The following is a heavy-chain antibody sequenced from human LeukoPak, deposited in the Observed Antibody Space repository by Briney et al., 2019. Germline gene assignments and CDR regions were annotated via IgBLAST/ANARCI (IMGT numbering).Heavy chain of an antibody. J-gene: IGHJ4*02. CDR2: IYYSGST. CDR3: ARGPNWGLDY. V-gene: IGHV4-59*01. Sequence: SSENLSLTCTVSGGSISSYYWSWIRQPPGKGLEWIGYIYYSGSTNYNPSLKSRVTISVDTSKNQFSLKLSSVTAGDTAVYYCARGPNWGLDYWGQGTLVTVSS. CDR1: GGSISSYY. D-gene: IGHD7-27*01.